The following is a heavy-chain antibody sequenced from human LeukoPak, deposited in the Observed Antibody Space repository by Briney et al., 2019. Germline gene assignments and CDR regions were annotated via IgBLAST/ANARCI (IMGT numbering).Heavy chain of an antibody. CDR1: GGSISPYY. CDR2: IYYTGTT. CDR3: ARGLTAAVDRALDY. D-gene: IGHD6-13*01. Sequence: PSETLSLTCTVSGGSISPYYWSWIRQPAGKGLEWIGRIYYTGTTDYNPSLKNRVSMSLDTSTKQFSLKLSSVTAADTAVYYCARGLTAAVDRALDYWGQGTLVTVSS. J-gene: IGHJ4*02. V-gene: IGHV4-4*07.